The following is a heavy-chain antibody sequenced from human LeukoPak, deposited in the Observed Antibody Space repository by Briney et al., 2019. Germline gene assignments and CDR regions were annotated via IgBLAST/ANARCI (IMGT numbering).Heavy chain of an antibody. CDR2: IYYSGST. V-gene: IGHV4-39*07. D-gene: IGHD6-19*01. CDR3: ARLLAVAGGYYFDY. CDR1: GGSISSSSYY. J-gene: IGHJ4*02. Sequence: SETLSPTCTVSGGSISSSSYYWGWIRQPPGKGLEWIGSIYYSGSTYYNPSLKSRVTISVDTSKNQFSLKLSSVTAADTAVYYCARLLAVAGGYYFDYWGQGTLVTVSS.